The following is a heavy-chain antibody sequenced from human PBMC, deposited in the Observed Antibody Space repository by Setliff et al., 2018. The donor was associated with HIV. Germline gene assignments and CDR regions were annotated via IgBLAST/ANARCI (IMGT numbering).Heavy chain of an antibody. CDR3: ANSVTDASYWYFIH. D-gene: IGHD4-17*01. J-gene: IGHJ2*01. CDR1: GFIFTNYG. Sequence: ASVKVSCKASGFIFTNYGIHWVRQAPGHSLEWMGFINSGTGNTIYSQKFQGRVTFSRDTSASTAYMELSSLRSEDTVVYYCANSVTDASYWYFIHGCRGSPVTVSS. V-gene: IGHV1-3*01. CDR2: INSGTGNT.